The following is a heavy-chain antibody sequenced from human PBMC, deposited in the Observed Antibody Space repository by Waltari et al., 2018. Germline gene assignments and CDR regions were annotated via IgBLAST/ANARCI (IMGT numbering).Heavy chain of an antibody. CDR2: SYYSGST. V-gene: IGHV4-39*01. CDR1: GGSISSSSYY. CDR3: ARLHYYYYMDV. Sequence: QLQLQESGPGLVKPSETLSLTCTVSGGSISSSSYYWGWIRQPPGKGLEWIGSSYYSGSTYYNPALKSRVTISVDTSKNQFSLKLSSVTAAGTAVYYCARLHYYYYMDVWGKGTTVTVSS. J-gene: IGHJ6*03.